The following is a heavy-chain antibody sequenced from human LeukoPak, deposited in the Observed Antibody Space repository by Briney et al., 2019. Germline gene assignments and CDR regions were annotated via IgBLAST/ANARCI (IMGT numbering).Heavy chain of an antibody. Sequence: SETLSLTCTVSGDFLSSGDYYWGWIRQSPGKGLTWIGSIYYSGSTLYNASFESRVTMSVDTSKNQFSLKLSSVTAADTAVYYCASLYCSGGSCYSLTVDYWGQGTLVTVSS. CDR1: GDFLSSGDYY. V-gene: IGHV4-39*01. CDR2: IYYSGST. D-gene: IGHD2-15*01. J-gene: IGHJ4*02. CDR3: ASLYCSGGSCYSLTVDY.